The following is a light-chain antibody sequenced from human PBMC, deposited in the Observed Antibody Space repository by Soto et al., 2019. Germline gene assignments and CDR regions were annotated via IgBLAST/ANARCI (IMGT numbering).Light chain of an antibody. CDR2: WAS. J-gene: IGKJ1*01. CDR1: QSVLYSSNNKNY. CDR3: QQYYSTTWT. V-gene: IGKV4-1*01. Sequence: DIVMTQSPDSLAVSLGERATINCKSSQSVLYSSNNKNYLAWYQQKPGQPPTLLIYWASTRESGVPDRFSGSGFGTDFSRTISSLQAEDVAVYYGQQYYSTTWTFGQGTKVEIK.